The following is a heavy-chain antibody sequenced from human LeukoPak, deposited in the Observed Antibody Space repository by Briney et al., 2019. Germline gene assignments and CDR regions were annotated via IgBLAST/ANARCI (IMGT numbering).Heavy chain of an antibody. CDR3: ARVGVVTGILDY. V-gene: IGHV4-31*03. D-gene: IGHD2-21*02. Sequence: SQTLSLTCTVSGGSISSGGYYWSWIRQHPGKGLEWIGYIYYSGSTYYNPPLKSRITVSIDTSKNQFSLKLSSVTAADTAVYYCARVGVVTGILDYWGQGTLVTVSS. CDR2: IYYSGST. CDR1: GGSISSGGYY. J-gene: IGHJ4*02.